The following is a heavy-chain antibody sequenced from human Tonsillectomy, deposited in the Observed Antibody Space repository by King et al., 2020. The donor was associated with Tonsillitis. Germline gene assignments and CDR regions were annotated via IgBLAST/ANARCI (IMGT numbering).Heavy chain of an antibody. V-gene: IGHV1-18*01. CDR3: ARDPTIFETVRVYSWFDP. Sequence: VQLVQSGDEVKKPGASVKVSCKTSGYTFTSYGISWVRQAPGQGLEWMGWISGYNGNTKYAQKVQGRVTLTTDTSTSTAYMELRSLRSDDTAVYYCARDPTIFETVRVYSWFDPWGQGTLVTVSS. CDR1: GYTFTSYG. CDR2: ISGYNGNT. D-gene: IGHD3-3*01. J-gene: IGHJ5*02.